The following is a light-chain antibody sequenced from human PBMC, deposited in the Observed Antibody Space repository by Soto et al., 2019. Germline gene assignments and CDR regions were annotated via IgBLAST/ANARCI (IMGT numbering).Light chain of an antibody. J-gene: IGKJ4*01. CDR1: QSIRSR. Sequence: DIQMTQSPSTLSASVGDRVTITCRASQSIRSRLAWYQQKPGKAPKLLIYDASSLESGVPSRFSGSGSGTEFTLTISSLQPDDFATYYCQQYNSYSVTFGGGTKVEIK. CDR3: QQYNSYSVT. V-gene: IGKV1-5*01. CDR2: DAS.